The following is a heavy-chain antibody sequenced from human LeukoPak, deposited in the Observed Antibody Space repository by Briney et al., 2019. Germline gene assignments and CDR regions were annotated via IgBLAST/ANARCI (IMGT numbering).Heavy chain of an antibody. J-gene: IGHJ4*02. CDR1: GDSVSSNSAA. CDR2: TYYRSRWYY. CDR3: ATLGEYYDSSGYYYN. Sequence: SQTLSLTCAISGDSVSSNSAAWNWIRQSPSRGLEWLGRTYYRSRWYYDYAIFVKSRITFNPDTSKNQFSLQLNSVTPEDTAVYYCATLGEYYDSSGYYYNWGQGTLVTVSS. D-gene: IGHD3-22*01. V-gene: IGHV6-1*01.